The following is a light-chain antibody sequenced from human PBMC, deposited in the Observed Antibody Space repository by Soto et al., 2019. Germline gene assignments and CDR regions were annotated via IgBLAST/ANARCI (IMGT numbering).Light chain of an antibody. V-gene: IGLV1-47*01. CDR2: RNN. Sequence: QSVLTQPPSASGTPGQRVTISCSGSSSNIGTNYVYWYQQLPGTAPKLLIYRNNQRPSGVPDRFSGSKSGTSASLAISGLRSEDEADYLCAAWDDSLSGFYVFGTGTKLTVL. CDR3: AAWDDSLSGFYV. J-gene: IGLJ1*01. CDR1: SSNIGTNY.